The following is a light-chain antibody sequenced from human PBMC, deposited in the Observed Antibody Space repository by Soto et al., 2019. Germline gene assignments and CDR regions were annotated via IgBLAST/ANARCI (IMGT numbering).Light chain of an antibody. J-gene: IGKJ1*01. CDR1: QTISSW. CDR3: QHYNRYSEA. V-gene: IGKV1-5*03. Sequence: DIPMTQSPSTLSGSVGDRVTITCRASQTISSWLAWYQQKPGKAPKLLIYKASTLKSGVPSRFSGSGSGTEFTRTISSLQPDDFATYYCQHYNRYSEAFGQGTKVELK. CDR2: KAS.